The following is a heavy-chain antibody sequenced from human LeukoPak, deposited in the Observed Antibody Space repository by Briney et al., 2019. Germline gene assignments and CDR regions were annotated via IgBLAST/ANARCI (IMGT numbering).Heavy chain of an antibody. CDR2: IYTSGST. D-gene: IGHD4-17*01. V-gene: IGHV4-4*09. Sequence: PSETLSLTCTVSGGSISSYYWSWIRQPPGKGLEWIGYIYTSGSTNYNPSLKSRVTISVDTSKNQFSLKLSSVTAADTAVYYCARLRGYGDPYYFDYWGQGTLVTVSS. CDR3: ARLRGYGDPYYFDY. CDR1: GGSISSYY. J-gene: IGHJ4*02.